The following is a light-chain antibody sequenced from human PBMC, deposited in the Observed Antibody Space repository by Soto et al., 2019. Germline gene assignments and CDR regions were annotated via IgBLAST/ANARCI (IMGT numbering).Light chain of an antibody. Sequence: ETVLTQSPGTLSLSPGERAILSCRASQSVSSTYLAWYQQKPGQTPRLLIYEAAIRATGIPARFSASGSGTDFILTISSLAPEDFAVYFCQQRFSWPLTFGGGTKVDIK. J-gene: IGKJ4*01. CDR1: QSVSSTY. CDR2: EAA. V-gene: IGKV3D-20*02. CDR3: QQRFSWPLT.